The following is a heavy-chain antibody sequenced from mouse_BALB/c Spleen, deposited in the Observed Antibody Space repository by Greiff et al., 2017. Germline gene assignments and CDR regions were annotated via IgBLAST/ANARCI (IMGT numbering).Heavy chain of an antibody. D-gene: IGHD2-1*01. J-gene: IGHJ2*01. V-gene: IGHV14-3*02. CDR2: IDPANGNT. CDR1: GFNIKDTY. CDR3: ASLYYGNYVDY. Sequence: VQLQQSGAELVKPGASVKLSCTASGFNIKDTYMHWVKQRPEQGLEWIGRIDPANGNTKYDPKFQGKATITADTSSNTAYLQLSSLTSEDTAVYYCASLYYGNYVDYWGQGTTLTVSS.